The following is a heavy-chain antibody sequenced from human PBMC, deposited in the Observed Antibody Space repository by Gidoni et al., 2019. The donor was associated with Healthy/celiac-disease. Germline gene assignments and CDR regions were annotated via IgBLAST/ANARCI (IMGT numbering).Heavy chain of an antibody. CDR2: IWYDGSNK. Sequence: GVPVACRAGQGMRGWFAWYPREPSGSTFSMYGMDWVRQAPGKGLEWVQVIWYDGSNKCYADSVEGRLTISRDNSKITLYLQMNSLRAEDTAVYYCARDRGDYGDYGRSFDLWGRGTLVTVSS. V-gene: IGHV3-33*01. D-gene: IGHD4-17*01. CDR3: ARDRGDYGDYGRSFDL. CDR1: GSTFSMYG. J-gene: IGHJ2*01.